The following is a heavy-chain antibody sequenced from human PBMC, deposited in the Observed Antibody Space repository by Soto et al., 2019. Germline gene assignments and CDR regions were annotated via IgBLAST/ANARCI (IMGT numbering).Heavy chain of an antibody. CDR1: GYTFTTYD. D-gene: IGHD3-22*01. V-gene: IGHV1-8*02. Sequence: GASAKVSCKASGYTFTTYDINWVRQAAGQGLVWMGWMNPNSGNTGYAQQFQGRVTMTRDTSISTAYMELSDLRSEDTAVYYCARGQYFSDGSGYDDYWGQATQVNVSS. CDR2: MNPNSGNT. CDR3: ARGQYFSDGSGYDDY. J-gene: IGHJ4*02.